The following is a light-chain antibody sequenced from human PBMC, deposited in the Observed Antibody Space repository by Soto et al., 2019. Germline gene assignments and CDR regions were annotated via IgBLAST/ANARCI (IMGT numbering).Light chain of an antibody. Sequence: QSVLTQPASVSVSPGQSITISCTGTSSDIGGFNYVSWYQHHPGNAPKLIIYDVSDRPSGVSNRFSGSKSGNTASLTISGLQAEDEADYYCGSYTTSSTRVFGTGTKVTVL. CDR3: GSYTTSSTRV. CDR1: SSDIGGFNY. V-gene: IGLV2-14*03. CDR2: DVS. J-gene: IGLJ1*01.